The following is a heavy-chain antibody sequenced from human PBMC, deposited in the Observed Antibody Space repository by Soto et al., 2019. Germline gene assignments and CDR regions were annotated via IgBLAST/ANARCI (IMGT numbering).Heavy chain of an antibody. CDR3: ARKGSYYDFWSGYSGFNWFDP. CDR1: GGSFSGYY. Sequence: QVQLQQWGAGLLKPSETLSLTCAVYGGSFSGYYWSWIRQPPGKGLAWIGAINHSGSTNYNPSLKSRVIISVDTSKNQFSLKLSSVTAADTAVYYCARKGSYYDFWSGYSGFNWFDPWGQGTLVTVSS. D-gene: IGHD3-3*01. J-gene: IGHJ5*02. V-gene: IGHV4-34*01. CDR2: INHSGST.